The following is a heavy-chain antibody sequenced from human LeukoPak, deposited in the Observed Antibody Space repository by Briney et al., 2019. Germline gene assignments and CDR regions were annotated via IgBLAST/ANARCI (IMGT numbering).Heavy chain of an antibody. Sequence: GRSLRLSCAASGFTFDDYAMHWVRQAPGKGLEWVSGISWNSGSIGYADSVKGRFTISRDNAKNSLYLQMNSLRAEDTALYYCAKDGRPGYSSSWTGRGYFDLWGRGTLVTVSS. D-gene: IGHD6-13*01. CDR3: AKDGRPGYSSSWTGRGYFDL. CDR1: GFTFDDYA. V-gene: IGHV3-9*01. CDR2: ISWNSGSI. J-gene: IGHJ2*01.